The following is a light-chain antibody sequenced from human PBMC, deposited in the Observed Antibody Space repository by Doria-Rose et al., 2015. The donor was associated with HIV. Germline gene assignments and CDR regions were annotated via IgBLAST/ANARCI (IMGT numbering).Light chain of an antibody. CDR3: QQYGTSRGT. CDR1: QRVKSSY. V-gene: IGKV3-20*01. Sequence: TQSPGTLSLSPGERATLSCRASQRVKSSYLAWYQQKPAQAPSLLIYDASTRATVIPDRFSGSGSGTDFTLTISRLEPEDVAVYYCQQYGTSRGTFGQGTRLEIK. J-gene: IGKJ5*01. CDR2: DAS.